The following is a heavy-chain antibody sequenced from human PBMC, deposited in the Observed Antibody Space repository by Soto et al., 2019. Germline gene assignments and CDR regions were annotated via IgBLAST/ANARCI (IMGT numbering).Heavy chain of an antibody. CDR1: GFTFSSYA. CDR2: ISHDGSNK. J-gene: IGHJ2*01. V-gene: IGHV3-30-3*01. Sequence: QVQLVESGGGVVQPGRSLRLSCAASGFTFSSYAMHWVRQAPGKGLEWVAVISHDGSNKYYADSVKGRFTISRDNSKNTLYLQMHSLRADDTSVYYCARVLVGATVCWYFDLWGRGTLVTVSS. D-gene: IGHD1-26*01. CDR3: ARVLVGATVCWYFDL.